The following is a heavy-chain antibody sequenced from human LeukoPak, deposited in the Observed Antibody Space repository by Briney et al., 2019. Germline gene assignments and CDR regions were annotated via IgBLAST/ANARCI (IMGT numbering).Heavy chain of an antibody. CDR3: ARGISGDGYNEEAFDI. CDR2: IIPIFGIA. CDR1: GGTFSSYA. V-gene: IGHV1-69*04. D-gene: IGHD5-24*01. Sequence: GASVKVSCKASGGTFSSYAISWVRQAPGQGLEWMGRIIPIFGIASYAQKFQGRVTITADKSTSTAYMELSSLRSEDTAVYYCARGISGDGYNEEAFDIWGQGTMVTVSS. J-gene: IGHJ3*02.